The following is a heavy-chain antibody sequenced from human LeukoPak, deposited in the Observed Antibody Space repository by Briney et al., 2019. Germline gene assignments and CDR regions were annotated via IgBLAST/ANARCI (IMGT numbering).Heavy chain of an antibody. Sequence: KSSETLSLTCAVYGWSFSGYCWSWIRQPPGKGLEWIGEINDSGSTNYNPSLKNGVTISVETSKNQFSLKLSSVTAADTAVYYCARIHGSSLRRYVRGYYYYMDVWGKGTTVTISS. D-gene: IGHD1-14*01. V-gene: IGHV4-34*01. CDR3: ARIHGSSLRRYVRGYYYYMDV. J-gene: IGHJ6*03. CDR2: INDSGST. CDR1: GWSFSGYC.